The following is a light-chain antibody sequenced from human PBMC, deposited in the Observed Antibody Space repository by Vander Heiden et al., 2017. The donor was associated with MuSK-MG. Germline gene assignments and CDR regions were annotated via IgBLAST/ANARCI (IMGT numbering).Light chain of an antibody. Sequence: SARTQQPRAARSRRSSVMISCTGTSSDVGGYNYVSWYQQHPGKAPKVMIYEVSKRLSGVADRFTGSKSVNAASMTVSGLQAVDDADYWDYSYGGGNNVVVGRGTKLTVL. CDR2: EVS. J-gene: IGLJ2*01. V-gene: IGLV2-8*02. CDR3: YSYGGGNNVV. CDR1: SSDVGGYNY.